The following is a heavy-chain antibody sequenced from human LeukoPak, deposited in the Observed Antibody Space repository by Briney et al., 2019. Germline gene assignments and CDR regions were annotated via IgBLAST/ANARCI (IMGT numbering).Heavy chain of an antibody. CDR1: GFTFSSYE. D-gene: IGHD3-22*01. J-gene: IGHJ3*01. Sequence: AGYLRLSCAGSGFTFSSYEMNWVPQAQGKGLVWVFYISSSGSTLYYADSVKGRFTKARDNANNSLYMQMNNLKAKSLAVDDCAVYCCPRVVYDSIRAFAYWGQGTMVTVSS. CDR3: AVYCCPRVVYDSIRAFAY. CDR2: ISSSGSTL. V-gene: IGHV3-48*03.